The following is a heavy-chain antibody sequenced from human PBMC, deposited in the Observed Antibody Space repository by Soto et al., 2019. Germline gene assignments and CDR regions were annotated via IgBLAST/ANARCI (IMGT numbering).Heavy chain of an antibody. CDR3: ARVRRFPGSSSFEDYYYGQDV. CDR1: GFSFSHYW. D-gene: IGHD6-6*01. V-gene: IGHV3-74*01. J-gene: IGHJ6*02. Sequence: PGGSLRLSCAASGFSFSHYWMHWVRQAPGKGLVWVSRISPDGRTTTYADSVKGRFTISRDNAKNSLYLQMNSLRAEDTAVYYCARVRRFPGSSSFEDYYYGQDVWGQGTSDPVS. CDR2: ISPDGRTT.